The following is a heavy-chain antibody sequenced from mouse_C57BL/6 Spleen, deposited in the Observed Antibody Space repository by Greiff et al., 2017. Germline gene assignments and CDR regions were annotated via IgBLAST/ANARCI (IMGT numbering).Heavy chain of an antibody. V-gene: IGHV5-6*01. CDR2: ISSGGSYT. CDR1: GFTFSSYG. Sequence: EVKLMESGGDLVKPGGSLKLSCAASGFTFSSYGMSWVRQTPDKRLEWVATISSGGSYTYYPDSVKGRFTISRDNAKNTLYLQMSSLQSEDTAMYYCARHGELRYFDYWGQGTTLTVSS. CDR3: ARHGELRYFDY. J-gene: IGHJ2*01.